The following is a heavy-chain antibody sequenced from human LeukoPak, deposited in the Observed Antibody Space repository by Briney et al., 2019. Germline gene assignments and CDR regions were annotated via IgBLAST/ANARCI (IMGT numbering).Heavy chain of an antibody. V-gene: IGHV4-34*01. CDR2: IYDSGST. Sequence: SETLSLTCAVYGGSFSGYYWSWIRQPPGKGLEWIGSIYDSGSTYYNPSLKSRATISIDTSKNQFSLKLSSVTAADTAVYYCAGDLADIVVVPAAMGWFDPWGQGTLVTVSS. CDR3: AGDLADIVVVPAAMGWFDP. CDR1: GGSFSGYY. J-gene: IGHJ5*02. D-gene: IGHD2-2*01.